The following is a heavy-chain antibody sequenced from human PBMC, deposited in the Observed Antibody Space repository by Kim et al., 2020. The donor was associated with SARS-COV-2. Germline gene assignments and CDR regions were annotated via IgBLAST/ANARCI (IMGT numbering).Heavy chain of an antibody. CDR1: GYTFTSYY. Sequence: ASVKVSCKASGYTFTSYYMHWVRQAPGQGLEWMGIINPSGGSTSDAQKFQGRVTMTRDTSTSTVYMELSILRSEGTAVYYCARGSPVYYDILTGYYRDYRGQGALVTVSS. J-gene: IGHJ4*02. CDR2: INPSGGST. V-gene: IGHV1-46*01. D-gene: IGHD3-9*01. CDR3: ARGSPVYYDILTGYYRDY.